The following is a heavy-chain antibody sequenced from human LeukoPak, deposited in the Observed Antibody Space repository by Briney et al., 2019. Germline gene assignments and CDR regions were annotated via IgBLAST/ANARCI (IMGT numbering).Heavy chain of an antibody. V-gene: IGHV4-34*01. CDR1: GGSFSGYY. J-gene: IGHJ6*03. CDR3: ARGPRYYYYMDV. Sequence: SETLSLTCAVYGGSFSGYYWSWIRQPPGKGLEWIGEINHSGSTNYNPSLKSRVTISVDTSKNQFSLKLSSVTAADTAVYYCARGPRYYYYMDVWGKGTTVTVSS. CDR2: INHSGST.